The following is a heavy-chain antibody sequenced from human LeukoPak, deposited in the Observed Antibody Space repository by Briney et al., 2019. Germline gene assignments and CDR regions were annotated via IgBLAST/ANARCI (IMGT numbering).Heavy chain of an antibody. CDR3: ARHDAIAAGQNAFDI. J-gene: IGHJ3*02. V-gene: IGHV4-59*08. D-gene: IGHD6-13*01. CDR2: INYTGST. CDR1: GGSISSYY. Sequence: SETLSLTCTVSGGSISSYYWSWIRQPPGKGLEWIGYINYTGSTKYNPSLKSRVTISVDWSKNQLSLKLNSVTAADTAVYYCARHDAIAAGQNAFDIWGQGTMVTVSS.